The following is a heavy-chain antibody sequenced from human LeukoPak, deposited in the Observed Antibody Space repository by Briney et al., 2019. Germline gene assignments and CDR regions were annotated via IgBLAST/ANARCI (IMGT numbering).Heavy chain of an antibody. CDR3: AKDKSSITPFDY. CDR1: GFTFSSYA. J-gene: IGHJ4*02. D-gene: IGHD3-10*01. CDR2: ISWNSGSI. V-gene: IGHV3-9*01. Sequence: GGSLRLSCAASGFTFSSYAMSWVRQAPGKGLEWVSGISWNSGSIGYADSVKGRFTISRDNAKNSLYLQMNSLRAEDTALYYCAKDKSSITPFDYWGQGTLVTVSS.